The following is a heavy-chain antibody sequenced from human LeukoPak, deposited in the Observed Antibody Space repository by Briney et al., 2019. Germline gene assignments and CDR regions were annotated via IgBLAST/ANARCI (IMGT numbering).Heavy chain of an antibody. Sequence: PSETLSLTCTVSGGSISSSSYYWGWIRQPPGKGLEWIGSIYYSGSTYYNPSLKSRVTISIDTSKNQFSLKLSSVTAADTAVYYCARGPRITMVRGVISRAFDIWGQGTMVTVSS. CDR2: IYYSGST. D-gene: IGHD3-10*01. V-gene: IGHV4-39*07. J-gene: IGHJ3*02. CDR3: ARGPRITMVRGVISRAFDI. CDR1: GGSISSSSYY.